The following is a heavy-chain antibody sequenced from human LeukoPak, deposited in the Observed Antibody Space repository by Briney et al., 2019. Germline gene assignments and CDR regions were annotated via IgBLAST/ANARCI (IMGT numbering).Heavy chain of an antibody. D-gene: IGHD1-26*01. J-gene: IGHJ4*02. CDR2: ISSSSSTI. Sequence: GGSLRLSCAASGFTFSSYAMSWVRQAPGKGLEWVSYISSSSSTIYYADSVKGRFTISRDNAKSSLYLQMNSLRAEDTAVYYCARDGGSYYFDYWGQGTLVTVSS. CDR3: ARDGGSYYFDY. V-gene: IGHV3-48*04. CDR1: GFTFSSYA.